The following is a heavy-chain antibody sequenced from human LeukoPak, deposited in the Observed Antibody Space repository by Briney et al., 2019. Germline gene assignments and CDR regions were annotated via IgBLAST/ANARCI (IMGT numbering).Heavy chain of an antibody. J-gene: IGHJ4*02. V-gene: IGHV3-48*03. CDR2: ISSSGSTI. D-gene: IGHD2-8*01. CDR1: GFTFSSYE. Sequence: GGSLRLSCAASGFTFSSYEMNWVRQAPGKGLEWVSYISSSGSTIYYADSVKGRFTISRDNANNSLYLQMNSLRVEDTAVYYCVGALQGYCTRTKCLAGYWGQGTLVSVSS. CDR3: VGALQGYCTRTKCLAGY.